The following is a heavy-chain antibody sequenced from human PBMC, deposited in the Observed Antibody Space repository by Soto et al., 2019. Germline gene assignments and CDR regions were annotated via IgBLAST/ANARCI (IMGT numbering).Heavy chain of an antibody. V-gene: IGHV3-30-3*01. J-gene: IGHJ6*02. CDR2: ISYDGSNK. Sequence: QVQLVESGGGVVQPGRSLRLSCAASGFTFSSYAMHWVRQAPGKGLEWVAVISYDGSNKYYADSVKGRFTISRDNSKNTLYLQMNSLRSEDTAVYYCARAQQWLAKTYYYYGMDVWGQGTTVTVSS. CDR3: ARAQQWLAKTYYYYGMDV. CDR1: GFTFSSYA. D-gene: IGHD6-19*01.